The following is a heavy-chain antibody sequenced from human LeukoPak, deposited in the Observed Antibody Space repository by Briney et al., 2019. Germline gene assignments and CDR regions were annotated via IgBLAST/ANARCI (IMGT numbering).Heavy chain of an antibody. D-gene: IGHD5-18*01. CDR2: IYYSGTT. CDR1: GGSISSDNYY. V-gene: IGHV4-39*07. CDR3: ARRGYSYGKFDY. Sequence: SETLSLTCTVSGGSISSDNYYWGWIRQPPGKGLEWIGSIYYSGTTYYSPSLKSRVTISVDASKNQFSLKLSSVTAADTAVYYCARRGYSYGKFDYWGQGTLVTVSS. J-gene: IGHJ4*02.